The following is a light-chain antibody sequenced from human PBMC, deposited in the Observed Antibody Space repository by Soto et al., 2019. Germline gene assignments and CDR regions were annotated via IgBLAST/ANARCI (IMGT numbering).Light chain of an antibody. CDR1: QSVSGY. CDR3: QQYNNWPIT. J-gene: IGKJ5*01. Sequence: EIVMTQSPATLSVSPGERATLSCRASQSVSGYLAWYQQKPGQAPRLLIYGASTRATGIPARFSGSGSGTEFTLTISSLQSVDFAAYYCQQYNNWPITFGQGTRLEMK. V-gene: IGKV3-15*01. CDR2: GAS.